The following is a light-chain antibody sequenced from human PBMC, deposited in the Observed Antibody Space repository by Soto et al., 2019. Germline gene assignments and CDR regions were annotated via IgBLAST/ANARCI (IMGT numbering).Light chain of an antibody. Sequence: DIQMTQSPSTLSASVGDRVTITCRASQDISRWLAWYQQKPGKAPVLLIYDAYTLQGGVQSRFSGRGSGTEFTLTIRNLQPGDSALYFCQESYSTPLAVGGGTKVDIK. J-gene: IGKJ4*01. CDR1: QDISRW. V-gene: IGKV1-5*01. CDR2: DAY. CDR3: QESYSTPLA.